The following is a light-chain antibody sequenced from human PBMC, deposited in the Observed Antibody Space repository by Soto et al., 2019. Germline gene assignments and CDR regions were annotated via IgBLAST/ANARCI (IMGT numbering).Light chain of an antibody. CDR2: DAS. V-gene: IGKV3-11*01. CDR1: QSVGSS. Sequence: EIVLTHSPATLSLSPGERASLSCRASQSVGSSLAWYQQRPGQAPRLLIYDASNRATGIPARFSGGGSGTDFTLTISSLEPEDFAVYYCQQRTSWPPDLTFGGGTKVEIK. J-gene: IGKJ4*01. CDR3: QQRTSWPPDLT.